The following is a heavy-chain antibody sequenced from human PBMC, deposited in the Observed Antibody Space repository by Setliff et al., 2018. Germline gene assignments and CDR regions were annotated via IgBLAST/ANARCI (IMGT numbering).Heavy chain of an antibody. Sequence: SETLSLTCTVSGGSISNYYWSWIRQPAGKGLEWIGRIYTSGSTNYNPSLKSRVTMSVDTSKNQFSLKLSSVTAADTAVYYCARKGISALSGAFDMWGQGTRVTVSS. J-gene: IGHJ3*02. CDR1: GGSISNYY. D-gene: IGHD1-26*01. CDR2: IYTSGST. CDR3: ARKGISALSGAFDM. V-gene: IGHV4-4*07.